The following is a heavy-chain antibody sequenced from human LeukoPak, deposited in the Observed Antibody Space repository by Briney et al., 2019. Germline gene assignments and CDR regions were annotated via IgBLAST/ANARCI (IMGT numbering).Heavy chain of an antibody. CDR3: ATYTNWVAGDV. V-gene: IGHV3-7*01. Sequence: ETLSLTCTVSGGSISSYYWSWVRQAPGKGLEWVADIKNDGSEREYVDSVKGRFTISRDNARNSLYLQMDSLRAEDTAVYYCATYTNWVAGDVWGQGTTVTVSS. CDR2: IKNDGSER. CDR1: GGSISSYY. D-gene: IGHD7-27*01. J-gene: IGHJ6*02.